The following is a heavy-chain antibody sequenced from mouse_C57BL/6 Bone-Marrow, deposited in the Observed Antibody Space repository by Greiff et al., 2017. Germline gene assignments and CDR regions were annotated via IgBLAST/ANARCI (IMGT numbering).Heavy chain of an antibody. CDR3: TTSGSSYFYAIGY. Sequence: EVQLQQPGAELVRPGASVQLSCSASGLNIKYDYMHWVKQRPEQGLAWIGWFDPEHGDTESASKFQGKATITPAIFSNPAYLQLRSLTSEDTAVYYCTTSGSSYFYAIGYWGQGRAVTVSS. V-gene: IGHV14-4*01. CDR1: GLNIKYDY. J-gene: IGHJ4*01. CDR2: FDPEHGDT. D-gene: IGHD1-1*01.